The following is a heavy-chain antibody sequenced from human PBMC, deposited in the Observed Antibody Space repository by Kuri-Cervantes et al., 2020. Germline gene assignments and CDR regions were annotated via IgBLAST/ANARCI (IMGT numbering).Heavy chain of an antibody. V-gene: IGHV3-9*01. CDR1: GFTFDDYA. J-gene: IGHJ4*02. CDR2: ISWNSGSI. D-gene: IGHD6-19*01. Sequence: SLKISFAASGFTFDDYAMHWVRQAPGKGLEWVSGISWNSGSIGYADSVKGRFTISRDNAKNSLYLQMNSLRDEDTAVYYCARCTVAGHFDYWGQGTLVTVSS. CDR3: ARCTVAGHFDY.